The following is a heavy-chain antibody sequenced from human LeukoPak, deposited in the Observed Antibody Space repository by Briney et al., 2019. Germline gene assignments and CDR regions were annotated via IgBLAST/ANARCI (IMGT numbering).Heavy chain of an antibody. CDR3: ARGTGYGVIDY. CDR1: GFTFSSYA. CDR2: ISGSGAST. Sequence: PGGSLRLSCAASGFTFSSYAMSWVRQAPGKGLEWVSGISGSGASTYYADSVKGRFTISRDNAKNSLYLQMNSLRAEDTGVYCCARGTGYGVIDYWGQGTLVTVSS. D-gene: IGHD1-14*01. V-gene: IGHV3-23*01. J-gene: IGHJ4*02.